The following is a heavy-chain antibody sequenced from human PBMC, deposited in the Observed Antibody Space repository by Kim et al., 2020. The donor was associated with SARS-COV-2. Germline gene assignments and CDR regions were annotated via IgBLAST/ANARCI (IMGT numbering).Heavy chain of an antibody. CDR3: AKGVTNSGFDY. CDR2: ISWDGTRT. D-gene: IGHD4-17*01. J-gene: IGHJ4*02. Sequence: GGSLRLSCAASGFTFDTSPMGWVRQAPGKGLEWVSRISWDGTRTYYADSVKGRVTMSSDKSENTVYLHMNSLRVEDTAVYYCAKGVTNSGFDYWGQGTQVTVSS. V-gene: IGHV3-23*01. CDR1: GFTFDTSP.